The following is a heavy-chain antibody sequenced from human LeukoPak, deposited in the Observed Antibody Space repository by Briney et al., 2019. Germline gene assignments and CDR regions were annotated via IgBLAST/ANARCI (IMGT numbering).Heavy chain of an antibody. D-gene: IGHD1-26*01. J-gene: IGHJ4*02. CDR1: GGSISSYY. CDR2: IYYSGST. CDR3: ALQKVGATVDY. V-gene: IGHV4-59*08. Sequence: SETLSLTCTVSGGSISSYYWSWIRQPPGKGLERIGYIYYSGSTNYNPSLKSRVTISVDTSKNQFSLKLSSVTAADTAVYYCALQKVGATVDYWGQGTLVTVSS.